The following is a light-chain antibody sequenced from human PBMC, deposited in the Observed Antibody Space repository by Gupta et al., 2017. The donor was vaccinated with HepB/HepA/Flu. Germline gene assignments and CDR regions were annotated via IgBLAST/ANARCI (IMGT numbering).Light chain of an antibody. J-gene: IGKJ1*01. V-gene: IGKV3-11*01. CDR3: QQRSNEHPT. CDR2: DAS. CDR1: QSVSSY. Sequence: EIVLTQSPATLSLSPGERATLSCRASQSVSSYLAWYQQKPGQAPRLLIYDASNRATGIPARVSGSGSGTDFTINISSLETEEVADDYGQQRSNEHPTFGQGTTVEIK.